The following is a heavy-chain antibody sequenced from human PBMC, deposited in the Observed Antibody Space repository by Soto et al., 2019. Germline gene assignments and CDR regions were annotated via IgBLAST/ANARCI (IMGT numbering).Heavy chain of an antibody. CDR3: AAKKYRTSSTNYFYNYGMDI. V-gene: IGHV1-69*01. CDR1: GGTFSDYT. J-gene: IGHJ6*02. Sequence: QVQLVQSGAEVKRPGSSVKVSCRASGGTFSDYTFSWVRQAPGQGLEWLGGIIPFLGSSTYAHNSQARGTLSADESTATAFMDLSSLRSGDTAVYYCAAKKYRTSSTNYFYNYGMDIWGQGTTVTVSS. CDR2: IIPFLGSS. D-gene: IGHD6-6*01.